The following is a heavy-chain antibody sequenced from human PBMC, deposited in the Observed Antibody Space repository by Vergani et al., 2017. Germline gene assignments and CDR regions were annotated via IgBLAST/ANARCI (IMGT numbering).Heavy chain of an antibody. D-gene: IGHD6-19*01. CDR3: ARCQTGYSRDWYNYFFYMDF. Sequence: QLQLQESDSRLVNPSQTLSLTCTLSGDAISRDTYSWNWVRQPPGKRLEWIGSVYHSGTTYYNPSLGGRVSMSIDKSKNHFSLTLTSVTAADSAFYFCARCQTGYSRDWYNYFFYMDFWGKGTMVTVSS. CDR2: VYHSGTT. V-gene: IGHV4-30-2*01. J-gene: IGHJ6*03. CDR1: GDAISRDTYS.